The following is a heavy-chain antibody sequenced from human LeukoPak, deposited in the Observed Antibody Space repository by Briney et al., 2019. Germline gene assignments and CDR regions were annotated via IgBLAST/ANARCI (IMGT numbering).Heavy chain of an antibody. CDR1: GDSVTNDFF. Sequence: SSETLSLTCTVSGDSVTNDFFWGWVRQPPGKELEWIGSFCLGRDTYYRPSLKSRVTMSVDTSKNQFSLNLNSVTAADTAVYYCARWASISRQPGGFFDHWGQGTLVTVSS. CDR3: ARWASISRQPGGFFDH. J-gene: IGHJ4*02. D-gene: IGHD3-16*01. V-gene: IGHV4-38-2*02. CDR2: FCLGRDT.